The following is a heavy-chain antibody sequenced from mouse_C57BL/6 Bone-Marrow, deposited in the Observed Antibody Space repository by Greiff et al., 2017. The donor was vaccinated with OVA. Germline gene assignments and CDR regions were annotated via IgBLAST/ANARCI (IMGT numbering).Heavy chain of an antibody. CDR1: GYTFTSYW. V-gene: IGHV1-59*01. J-gene: IGHJ4*01. Sequence: QVQLQQSGAELVRPGTSVKLSCKASGYTFTSYWMHWVKQRPGQGLEWIGVIDPSDSYTNYNQKFKGKATLTVDTSSSTAYMQLSSLTSEDSAVYYCARDGSYAMDDWGQGTSGTVSS. CDR2: IDPSDSYT. CDR3: ARDGSYAMDD.